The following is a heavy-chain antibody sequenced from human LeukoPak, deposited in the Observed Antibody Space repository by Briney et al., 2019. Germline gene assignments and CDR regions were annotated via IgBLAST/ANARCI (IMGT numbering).Heavy chain of an antibody. J-gene: IGHJ5*02. CDR1: GYTFTSYG. D-gene: IGHD3-3*01. Sequence: GASVKVSCKASGYTFTSYGISWVRQAPGQGLEWMGWISAYNGNTNYAQKLQGRVTMTTDTSTSTAYMELRSLRSDDTAVYYCARSSSRRFFGVVINEYNWFDPWGQGTLVTVSS. CDR3: ARSSSRRFFGVVINEYNWFDP. V-gene: IGHV1-18*01. CDR2: ISAYNGNT.